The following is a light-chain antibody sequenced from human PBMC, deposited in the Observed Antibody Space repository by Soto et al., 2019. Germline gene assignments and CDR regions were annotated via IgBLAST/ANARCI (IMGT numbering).Light chain of an antibody. V-gene: IGLV2-8*01. Sequence: QSVLTQPPSASGSPGQSVTISCTGTSSDVGPYNYVSWYQQHAGKAPKLVIYEVTKRPSGVPDRFSGSKSANAASLTVSGLQAEDEADDYCRSFAYSNTLVFGGGTKLTVL. CDR2: EVT. J-gene: IGLJ3*02. CDR3: RSFAYSNTLV. CDR1: SSDVGPYNY.